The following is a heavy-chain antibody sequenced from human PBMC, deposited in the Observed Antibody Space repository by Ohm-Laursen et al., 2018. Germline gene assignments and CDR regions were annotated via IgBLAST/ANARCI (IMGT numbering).Heavy chain of an antibody. Sequence: VASVKVSCKASGYTFTGYYMHWVRQAPGQGLEWMGWINPNSGGTNYAQKFQGRVTMTRDTSTSTVYMELSSLRSEDTAVYYCAREKVIIRIAARRRGWFDPWGQGTLVTVSS. CDR2: INPNSGGT. CDR1: GYTFTGYY. D-gene: IGHD6-6*01. V-gene: IGHV1-2*02. J-gene: IGHJ5*02. CDR3: AREKVIIRIAARRRGWFDP.